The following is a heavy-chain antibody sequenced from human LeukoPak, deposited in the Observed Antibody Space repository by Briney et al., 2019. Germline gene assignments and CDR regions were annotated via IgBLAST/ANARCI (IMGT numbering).Heavy chain of an antibody. CDR3: AREIGVYFDY. CDR1: GGTFSSYA. D-gene: IGHD2/OR15-2a*01. J-gene: IGHJ4*02. Sequence: SLKVSCKASGGTFSSYAISWVRQAPGQGLEWMGGIIPIFGTANYAQKFQGRVTITTDESTSTAYMDLSSLRSEDTAVYYCAREIGVYFDYWGQGTLVTVSS. CDR2: IIPIFGTA. V-gene: IGHV1-69*05.